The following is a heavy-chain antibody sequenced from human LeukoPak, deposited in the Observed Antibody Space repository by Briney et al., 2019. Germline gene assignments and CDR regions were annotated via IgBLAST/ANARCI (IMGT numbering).Heavy chain of an antibody. V-gene: IGHV3-30*04. D-gene: IGHD2-21*01. CDR1: GFTFSDYP. CDR2: ISYDASND. J-gene: IGHJ6*03. Sequence: GRSRRLSCAASGFTFSDYPVYWVRQAPGKGLEWVAVISYDASNDFYRDSVRGRFTISRDNARNTVYLQMDTLKPEDTAVYYCARSFGFPFGYMDVWGKGTMVIVSS. CDR3: ARSFGFPFGYMDV.